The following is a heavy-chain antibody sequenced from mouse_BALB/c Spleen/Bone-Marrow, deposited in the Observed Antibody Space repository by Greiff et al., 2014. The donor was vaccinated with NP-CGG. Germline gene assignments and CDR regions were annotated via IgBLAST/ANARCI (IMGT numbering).Heavy chain of an antibody. J-gene: IGHJ4*01. Sequence: EVHLVESGGGLVKPGGSLKLSCAASGFTFSSYAMSWVRQTPEKRLEWVASISSGGSTYYPDSVKGRFTTFRDDARNILYLQMNSLRSEDTAMYYGAREEYCQKVYATDYWGQGTSVTVSS. D-gene: IGHD2-10*02. CDR1: GFTFSSYA. V-gene: IGHV5-6-5*01. CDR2: ISSGGST. CDR3: AREEYCQKVYATDY.